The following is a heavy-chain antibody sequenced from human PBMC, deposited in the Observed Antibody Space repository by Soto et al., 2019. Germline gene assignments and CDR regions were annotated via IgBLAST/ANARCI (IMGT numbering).Heavy chain of an antibody. CDR3: AGFFMVRGPYPPG. V-gene: IGHV3-21*01. Sequence: EVQLVESGGGLVKPGGSLRLSCAASGFTFSSYSMNWVRQAPGKGLEWVSSISSSSSYIYYADSVKGRFTISRDNAKNSLYLKKNSLRAEDRVVYYCAGFFMVRGPYPPGGGQEPLVPVS. CDR1: GFTFSSYS. D-gene: IGHD3-10*01. CDR2: ISSSSSYI. J-gene: IGHJ4*02.